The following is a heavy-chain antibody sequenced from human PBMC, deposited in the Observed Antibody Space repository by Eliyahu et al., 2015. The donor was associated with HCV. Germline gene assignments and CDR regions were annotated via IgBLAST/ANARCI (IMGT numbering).Heavy chain of an antibody. CDR3: AKDTAANWNYEQHGWGKNYYYGMDV. CDR1: GFTFSXXG. V-gene: IGHV3-30*02. CDR2: IRYDGSNK. D-gene: IGHD1-7*01. Sequence: QVQLVESGGGVVQPGGSLRLSCAASGFTFSXXGLXWGRPXPGKGLXWVAFIRYDGSNKYYADSVKGRFTISRDNSKNTLYLQMNSLRAEDTAVYYCAKDTAANWNYEQHGWGKNYYYGMDVWGQGTTVTVSS. J-gene: IGHJ6*02.